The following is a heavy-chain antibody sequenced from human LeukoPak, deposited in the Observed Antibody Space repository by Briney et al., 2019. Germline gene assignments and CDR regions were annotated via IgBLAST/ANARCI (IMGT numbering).Heavy chain of an antibody. CDR3: ARLPYSSSWYGIYYFDY. Sequence: SETLSLTCTVSGDSISSSSYYWGWIRQPPGKGLEWIGSIYSSGSTYYNPSLKSRVTISVDTSKNQCSLILSSVTAADTAVYYCARLPYSSSWYGIYYFDYWGQGTLVTVSS. CDR2: IYSSGST. CDR1: GDSISSSSYY. J-gene: IGHJ4*02. D-gene: IGHD6-13*01. V-gene: IGHV4-39*01.